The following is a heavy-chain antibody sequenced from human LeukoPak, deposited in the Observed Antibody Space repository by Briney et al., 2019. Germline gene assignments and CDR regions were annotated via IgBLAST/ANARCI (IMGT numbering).Heavy chain of an antibody. CDR1: GGTFSSYA. J-gene: IGHJ4*02. Sequence: SSVNVSCKASGGTFSSYAISWVRQAPGQGLEWMGGIISIFGTANYAQKFQGRVTITTDESTSTAYMELSSLRSEDTAVYYCARVGIVGATADYWGQGPLVPVSS. CDR2: IISIFGTA. V-gene: IGHV1-69*05. CDR3: ARVGIVGATADY. D-gene: IGHD1-26*01.